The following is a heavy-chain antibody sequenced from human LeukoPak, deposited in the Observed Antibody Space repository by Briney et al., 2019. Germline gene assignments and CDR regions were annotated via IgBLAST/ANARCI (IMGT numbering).Heavy chain of an antibody. D-gene: IGHD6-13*01. Sequence: GGSLRLSCAASGFTFSSYGMHWVRQAPGKGLEWVAFISFDGSNMYYEDSVKGRFTISRDNSRNTLYLQMNSLRAEDTAVYYCARDFGSSWQTDGRDYWGQGTLVTVSS. V-gene: IGHV3-30*03. CDR3: ARDFGSSWQTDGRDY. J-gene: IGHJ4*02. CDR2: ISFDGSNM. CDR1: GFTFSSYG.